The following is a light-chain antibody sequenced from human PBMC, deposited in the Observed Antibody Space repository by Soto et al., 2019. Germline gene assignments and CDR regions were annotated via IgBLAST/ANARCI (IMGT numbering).Light chain of an antibody. CDR2: GAT. Sequence: EIVLTQSPGTLSLSPGERATLSCRASQSVTNSYIAWYQQKPGQAPRLLVYGATSRATGIPDRFTGSGSGTECPLTITRLEPEDLAVYACQQYGTSPWTFGQGTNVEI. J-gene: IGKJ1*01. CDR3: QQYGTSPWT. CDR1: QSVTNSY. V-gene: IGKV3-20*01.